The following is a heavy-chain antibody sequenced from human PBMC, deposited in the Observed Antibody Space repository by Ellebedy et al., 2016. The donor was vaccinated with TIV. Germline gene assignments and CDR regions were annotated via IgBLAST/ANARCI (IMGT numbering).Heavy chain of an antibody. J-gene: IGHJ4*02. Sequence: SETLSLTCAVYGGSFSGYSWSWIRQPPGKGLEWIREINNSGTTKYNSSLKSRVTISVDTSKNQFSLKLSSVTAADTAVYYCARGLVRDYWGQGTLVTVAS. CDR2: INNSGTT. V-gene: IGHV4-34*01. D-gene: IGHD6-6*01. CDR1: GGSFSGYS. CDR3: ARGLVRDY.